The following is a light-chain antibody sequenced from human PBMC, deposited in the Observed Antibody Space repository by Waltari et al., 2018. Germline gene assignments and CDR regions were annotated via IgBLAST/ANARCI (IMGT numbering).Light chain of an antibody. J-gene: IGKJ2*01. CDR2: WAS. V-gene: IGKV1-5*03. Sequence: DIQMTQSPSTLSAPVGDSVTMTCRTSQRISRWLAWYQQKPERAPKRLIYWASNLESGVPSRFSGSRSGTEFTLTISSLQPDDFATYFCQQYKSYSPYTFGQGTKLEI. CDR1: QRISRW. CDR3: QQYKSYSPYT.